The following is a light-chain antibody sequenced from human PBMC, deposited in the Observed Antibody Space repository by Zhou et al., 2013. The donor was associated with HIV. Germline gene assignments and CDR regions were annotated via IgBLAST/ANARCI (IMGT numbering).Light chain of an antibody. V-gene: IGKV3-11*01. J-gene: IGKJ4*01. Sequence: ETVLTQSPATVSLSPGERATLSCRASQSVSSYLAWYQQKPGQAPRLLIYDASNRATGIPARFSGSGSGTDFTLTISSLEPEDFAVYYCQQRSSWPLTFGG. CDR3: QQRSSWPLT. CDR2: DAS. CDR1: QSVSSY.